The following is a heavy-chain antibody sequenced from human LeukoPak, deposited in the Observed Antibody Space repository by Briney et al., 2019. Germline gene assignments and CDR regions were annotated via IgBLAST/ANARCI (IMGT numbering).Heavy chain of an antibody. J-gene: IGHJ4*02. CDR3: AKDSLAYCTSTSCFDFDF. V-gene: IGHV3-23*01. Sequence: GGSLRLSCAASGFTFNSYAMSWVRQAPGKGLEWVSGISVAGSKRHYADSVKGRFTISRDNSKNTLYLQMNSLRAEDTALYYCAKDSLAYCTSTSCFDFDFWGQGTLVTVSS. CDR2: ISVAGSKR. D-gene: IGHD2-2*01. CDR1: GFTFNSYA.